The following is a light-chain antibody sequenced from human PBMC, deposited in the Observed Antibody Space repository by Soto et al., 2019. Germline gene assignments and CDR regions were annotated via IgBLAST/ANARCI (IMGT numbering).Light chain of an antibody. CDR2: EVH. CDR1: SSDVGAYRY. J-gene: IGLJ1*01. CDR3: NSYTGTSNV. Sequence: QSVLTQPPSASGSLGQSVTISCTGTSSDVGAYRYVSWYQQYPGKAPKLIIYEVHERPSGVPARFSGSKSGNTASLTISGLQAEDEADYYCNSYTGTSNVFGTGTKLTVL. V-gene: IGLV2-8*01.